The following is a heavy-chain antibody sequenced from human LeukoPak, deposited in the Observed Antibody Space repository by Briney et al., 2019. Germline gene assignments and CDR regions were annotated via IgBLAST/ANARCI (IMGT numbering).Heavy chain of an antibody. V-gene: IGHV3-30-3*01. CDR2: ISYDGSNK. CDR1: GFTFSSYA. Sequence: PGGSLRLSCAASGFTFSSYAMHWVRQAPGKGLEWVAVISYDGSNKYYADSVKGRFTISRDNSKNTLYLQMNSLRAEDTAVYYCARGGYDYVWGSYRYDYWGQGTPVTVSS. CDR3: ARGGYDYVWGSYRYDY. D-gene: IGHD3-16*02. J-gene: IGHJ4*02.